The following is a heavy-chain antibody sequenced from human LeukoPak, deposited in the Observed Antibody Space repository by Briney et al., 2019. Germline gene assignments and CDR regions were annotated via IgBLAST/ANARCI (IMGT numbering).Heavy chain of an antibody. CDR2: IDPRDSFT. J-gene: IGHJ4*02. Sequence: GESLRISCKASGYTFTSYWISWVRHTPGKGLEWMARIDPRDSFTRHGPSFQGHVTISSDKSINTAYLHWSSLKASDTATYYCVRHYASGQDYWGQGTLVTVSS. V-gene: IGHV5-10-1*01. CDR3: VRHYASGQDY. D-gene: IGHD3-10*01. CDR1: GYTFTSYW.